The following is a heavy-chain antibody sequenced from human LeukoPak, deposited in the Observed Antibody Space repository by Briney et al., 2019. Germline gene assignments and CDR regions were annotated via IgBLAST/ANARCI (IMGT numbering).Heavy chain of an antibody. CDR2: IGAYNGNT. Sequence: ASVKVSCKASGYTFNSYGISWVRQAPGQGLEWMGWIGAYNGNTNYAQKLQGRVTMTTDTSTSTAYMELRSLRSDDTAVYYCARDANYGDYEGNWYDPWDQGTLVTVSS. D-gene: IGHD4-17*01. CDR3: ARDANYGDYEGNWYDP. CDR1: GYTFNSYG. V-gene: IGHV1-18*01. J-gene: IGHJ5*02.